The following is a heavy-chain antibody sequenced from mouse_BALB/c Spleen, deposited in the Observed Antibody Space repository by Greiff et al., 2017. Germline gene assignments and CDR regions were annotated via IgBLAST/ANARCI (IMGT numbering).Heavy chain of an antibody. CDR3: ARGEGYGSSYSWFAY. CDR2: ISNLAYSI. J-gene: IGHJ3*01. D-gene: IGHD1-1*01. CDR1: GFTFSDYG. V-gene: IGHV5-15*02. Sequence: EVHLVESGGGLVQPGGSRKLSCAASGFTFSDYGMAWVRQAPGKGPEWVAFISNLAYSIYYADTVTGRFTISRENAKNTLYLEMSSLRSEDTAMYYCARGEGYGSSYSWFAYWGQGTLVTVSA.